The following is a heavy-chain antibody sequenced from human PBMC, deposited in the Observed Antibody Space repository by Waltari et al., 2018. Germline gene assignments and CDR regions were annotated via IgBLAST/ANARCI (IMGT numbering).Heavy chain of an antibody. CDR1: GGSISSGDYY. V-gene: IGHV4-30-4*08. CDR3: ALVRRYYYDSSGSKFDP. Sequence: QVQLQESGPGLVKPSQTLSLTCTVSGGSISSGDYYWSWIRQPPGKGLEWIGYIYYRGSTYYAPALKSRVTISLDTSKNQFSLKLSAVTAADTAVYYCALVRRYYYDSSGSKFDPWGQGTLVTVSS. D-gene: IGHD3-22*01. CDR2: IYYRGST. J-gene: IGHJ5*02.